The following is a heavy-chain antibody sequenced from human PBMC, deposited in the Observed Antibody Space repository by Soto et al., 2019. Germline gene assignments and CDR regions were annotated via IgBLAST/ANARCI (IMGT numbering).Heavy chain of an antibody. CDR3: AREGLTGTIGLYYYYGMDV. J-gene: IGHJ6*02. CDR1: GGSISSYY. D-gene: IGHD1-7*01. Sequence: QVQLQESGPGLVKPSETLSLTCTVSGGSISSYYWSWIRQPPGKGLEWIGYIYYSGSTNYNPSLKSRVTVSVDTSKNQFSLKLSSVTAADTAVYYCAREGLTGTIGLYYYYGMDVWGRGTTVTVSS. V-gene: IGHV4-59*01. CDR2: IYYSGST.